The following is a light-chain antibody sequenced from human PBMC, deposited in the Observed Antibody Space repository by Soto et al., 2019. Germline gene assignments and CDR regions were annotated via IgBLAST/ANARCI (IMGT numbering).Light chain of an antibody. CDR1: QGIRSE. J-gene: IGKJ1*01. CDR3: LQDNEYPRT. Sequence: ALQMTQSPYSLSASVGDRVNITCRASQGIRSELGWYQQKAGKAPKLLIYGASSLQSGVPSRFSGSGSGTDFTLTISSLQPEDFATYFCLQDNEYPRTFGQGTKVEIK. CDR2: GAS. V-gene: IGKV1-6*01.